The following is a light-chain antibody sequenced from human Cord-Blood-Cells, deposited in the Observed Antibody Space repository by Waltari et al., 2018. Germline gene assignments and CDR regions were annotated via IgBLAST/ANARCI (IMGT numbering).Light chain of an antibody. V-gene: IGLV1-47*01. CDR1: SSNIGSNY. J-gene: IGLJ3*02. CDR2: RNN. CDR3: AAWDDSLSGWV. Sequence: QSVLTQPPSASGTPGQRVTISCSGSSSNIGSNYVYWYQRIPGTPPKRIIYRNNQRPSGVPDRFSGSKSGTSASLAISGLRSEDEADYYCAAWDDSLSGWVFGGGTKLTVL.